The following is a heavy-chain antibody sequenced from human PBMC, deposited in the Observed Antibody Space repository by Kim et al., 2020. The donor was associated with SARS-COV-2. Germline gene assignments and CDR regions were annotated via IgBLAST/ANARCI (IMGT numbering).Heavy chain of an antibody. V-gene: IGHV1-2*02. CDR2: INPNSGGT. CDR1: GYTFTGYY. Sequence: ASVKVSCKASGYTFTGYYMHWVRQAPGQGLEWMGWINPNSGGTNYAQKVQGRVTMTRDTSISTAYMELSRLRSDDTAVYYCVRDRSGIAAAPDPFDIWGQGAIVSVAS. J-gene: IGHJ3*02. D-gene: IGHD6-13*01. CDR3: VRDRSGIAAAPDPFDI.